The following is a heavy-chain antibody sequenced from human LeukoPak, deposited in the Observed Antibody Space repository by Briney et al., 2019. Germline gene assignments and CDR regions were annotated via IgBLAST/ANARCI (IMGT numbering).Heavy chain of an antibody. CDR2: IYSGGST. V-gene: IGHV3-66*01. Sequence: PGGSLRLSCAASGFTVSSNYMSWVRQAPGKGLEWVSVIYSGGSTYYADSVKGRFTISRDNSKNTLYLQMNSLRAEDTAVYYCARGRRYYTRSPLNPADAFDIWGQGTMVTVSS. D-gene: IGHD2/OR15-2a*01. J-gene: IGHJ3*02. CDR3: ARGRRYYTRSPLNPADAFDI. CDR1: GFTVSSNY.